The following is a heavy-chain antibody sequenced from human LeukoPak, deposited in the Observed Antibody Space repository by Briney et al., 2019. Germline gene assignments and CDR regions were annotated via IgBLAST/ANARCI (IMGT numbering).Heavy chain of an antibody. Sequence: ASVKVSCKASGYTFTSYGISWVRQAPGQGLEWMGWISAYNGNTNYAQKFQGRVTITADESTSTAYMELSSLRSEDTAVYYCARGFFDPWGQGTLVTVSS. CDR3: ARGFFDP. J-gene: IGHJ5*02. CDR1: GYTFTSYG. V-gene: IGHV1-18*01. CDR2: ISAYNGNT.